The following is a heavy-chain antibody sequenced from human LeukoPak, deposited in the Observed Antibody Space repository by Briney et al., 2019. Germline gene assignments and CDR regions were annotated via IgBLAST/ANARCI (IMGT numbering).Heavy chain of an antibody. CDR2: MYYSGST. CDR1: GGSISYYY. V-gene: IGHV4-59*01. Sequence: SETLSLTCTVSGGSISYYYWSWIRQPPGKGLEWIGYMYYSGSTNYNPSLRSRVNMSVGTSKNQFSLRLSSVTAADTAVYYCARGRYGGNSGFFDYWGQGTLVTVSS. J-gene: IGHJ4*02. D-gene: IGHD4-23*01. CDR3: ARGRYGGNSGFFDY.